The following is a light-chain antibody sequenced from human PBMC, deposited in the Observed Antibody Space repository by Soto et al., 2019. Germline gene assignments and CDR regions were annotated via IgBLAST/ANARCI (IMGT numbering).Light chain of an antibody. J-gene: IGKJ1*01. CDR3: QQYNNWPWT. CDR1: QSVSSSN. CDR2: GAS. Sequence: TQSPGTLSLSPGERATLSCRASQSVSSSNLARYQQKPGQAPRLLIYGASTRATGIPARFSGSGSGTEFTLTISSLQSEDSAVYYCQQYNNWPWTFGQGTKVDI. V-gene: IGKV3-15*01.